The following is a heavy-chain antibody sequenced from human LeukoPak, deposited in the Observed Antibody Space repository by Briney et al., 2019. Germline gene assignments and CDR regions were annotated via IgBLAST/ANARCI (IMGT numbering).Heavy chain of an antibody. V-gene: IGHV3-48*03. Sequence: GGSLSPSCAASGFTFSSYEMNWVRQAPGKGLEWVSYISSSGSTIYYADSVKGRFTISRDNAKNSLYLQMNSLRAEDMALYYCAKALGAGTTSYFDYWGQGTLVTVSS. CDR2: ISSSGSTI. J-gene: IGHJ4*02. D-gene: IGHD1-7*01. CDR1: GFTFSSYE. CDR3: AKALGAGTTSYFDY.